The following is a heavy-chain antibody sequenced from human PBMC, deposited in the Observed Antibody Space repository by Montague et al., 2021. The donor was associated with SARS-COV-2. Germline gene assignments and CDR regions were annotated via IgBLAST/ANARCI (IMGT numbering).Heavy chain of an antibody. CDR3: SPQAGGFTSGSRDD. V-gene: IGHV4-59*08. CDR2: SGST. D-gene: IGHD6-13*01. Sequence: SGSTKYNPSLQSRVTMSLDTSRNQLSLKLSSVTAADTAIYYCSPQAGGFTSGSRDDGGQGTLVTVSS. J-gene: IGHJ4*02.